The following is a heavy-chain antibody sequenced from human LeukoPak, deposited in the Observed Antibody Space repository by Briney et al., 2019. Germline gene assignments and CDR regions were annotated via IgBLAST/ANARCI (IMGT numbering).Heavy chain of an antibody. V-gene: IGHV3-48*01. Sequence: GGSLRLSCEASGFSFSAYSMSWVRQAPGKGLEWISYIRSSSTTIYYADSVKGRFTISRDNAENSMYLQMNSLRVEDAAVHFYGRDSRSHCGTDACYGPYFDYWGQGTLVAVSS. D-gene: IGHD2-2*01. J-gene: IGHJ4*02. CDR2: IRSSSTTI. CDR3: GRDSRSHCGTDACYGPYFDY. CDR1: GFSFSAYS.